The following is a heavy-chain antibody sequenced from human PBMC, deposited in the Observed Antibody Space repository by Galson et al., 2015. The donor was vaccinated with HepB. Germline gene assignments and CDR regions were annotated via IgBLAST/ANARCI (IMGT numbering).Heavy chain of an antibody. Sequence: SVKVSCKASGSTFTSYDINWVRQATGQGLEWMGWMNPNSGNTVYTQKLQGRVTMTRNTSISTAYMELSSLTSEDTAVYYCASGSQQDYWGQGTLVTVSS. J-gene: IGHJ4*02. CDR3: ASGSQQDY. V-gene: IGHV1-8*01. CDR1: GSTFTSYD. CDR2: MNPNSGNT.